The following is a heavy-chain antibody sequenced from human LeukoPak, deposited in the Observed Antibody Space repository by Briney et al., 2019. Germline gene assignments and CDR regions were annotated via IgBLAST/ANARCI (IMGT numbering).Heavy chain of an antibody. D-gene: IGHD3-3*01. J-gene: IGHJ4*02. CDR2: IYHSGST. CDR1: GYSISSGYY. V-gene: IGHV4-38-2*01. Sequence: PSETLSLTCAVSGYSISSGYYWGWIRQPPGKGLEWIGSIYHSGSTYYNPSLKSRVTISVDTSKNQFSLKPSSVTAADTAVYYCALWSGYYTNDYWGQGTLVTVSS. CDR3: ALWSGYYTNDY.